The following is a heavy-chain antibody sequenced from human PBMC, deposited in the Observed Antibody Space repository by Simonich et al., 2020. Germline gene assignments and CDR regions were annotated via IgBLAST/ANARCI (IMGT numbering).Heavy chain of an antibody. Sequence: QVQLQESGPGLVKPSETLSLTCAVSGYSISSGYYWGWIRQPPGKGLEWIGRIYHSGSTYYNQALKSRVTISVDTSKNQFSLKLSSVTAADTAVYYCARATRIAAAGYFDYWGQGTLVTVSS. J-gene: IGHJ4*02. CDR1: GYSISSGYY. D-gene: IGHD6-13*01. V-gene: IGHV4-38-2*01. CDR2: IYHSGST. CDR3: ARATRIAAAGYFDY.